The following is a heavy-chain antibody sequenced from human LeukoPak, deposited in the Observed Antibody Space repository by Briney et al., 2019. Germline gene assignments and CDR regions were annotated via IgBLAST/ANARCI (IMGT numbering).Heavy chain of an antibody. D-gene: IGHD1-26*01. V-gene: IGHV4-39*07. J-gene: IGHJ5*02. CDR2: IHYSARI. CDR1: GGSISSSSCY. CDR3: TREVRSAWASFDP. Sequence: SETLSLTCTVSGGSISSSSCYWGWIRQPPGKGLEWIGSIHYSARIYYNPSLKSRLTISPDTSKNQFSLKLTSVTAADTAVYYCTREVRSAWASFDPWGQGTLVIVSS.